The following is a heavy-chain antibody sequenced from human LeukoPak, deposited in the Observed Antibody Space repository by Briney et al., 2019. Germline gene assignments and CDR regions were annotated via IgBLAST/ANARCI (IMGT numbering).Heavy chain of an antibody. J-gene: IGHJ4*02. Sequence: SETLSLTCAVYGGSFSGYYWSWIRQPPGKGLEWIGEINHSGSTNYNPSLKSRVTISVDTSKNQFSLKLSSVTAADTAVYYCAREEICSGGSCHEGVAYWGQGTLVTVSS. V-gene: IGHV4-34*01. D-gene: IGHD2-15*01. CDR3: AREEICSGGSCHEGVAY. CDR2: INHSGST. CDR1: GGSFSGYY.